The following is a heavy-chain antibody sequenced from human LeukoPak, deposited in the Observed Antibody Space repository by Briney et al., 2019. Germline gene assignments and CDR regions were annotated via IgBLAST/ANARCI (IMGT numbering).Heavy chain of an antibody. D-gene: IGHD3-22*01. J-gene: IGHJ4*02. CDR3: ARATYYYDSSGHKSYYFDY. CDR2: IYYSGST. V-gene: IGHV4-59*01. Sequence: SETLSLTRTVSGGSTSSYYWSWIRQPPGKGLGWIGYIYYSGSTNYNPSLKSRVTISVDTSKNQFSLKLSSVTAADTAVYYCARATYYYDSSGHKSYYFDYWGQGTLVTVSS. CDR1: GGSTSSYY.